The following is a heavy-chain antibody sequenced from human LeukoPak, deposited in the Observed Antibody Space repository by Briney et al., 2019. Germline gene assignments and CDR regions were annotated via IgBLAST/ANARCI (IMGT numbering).Heavy chain of an antibody. CDR3: AKARYTGSYYAGPNFDN. CDR2: ISWNSGSI. V-gene: IGHV3-9*03. D-gene: IGHD1-26*01. CDR1: GFTFDDYT. Sequence: PGGSLRLSCAASGFTFDDYTMHWVRQAPGKGLEWVSGISWNSGSINYADSVKGRFTISRDNAKNSLYLQMNSLRAEDMALYYCAKARYTGSYYAGPNFDNWGQGTLVNVSS. J-gene: IGHJ4*02.